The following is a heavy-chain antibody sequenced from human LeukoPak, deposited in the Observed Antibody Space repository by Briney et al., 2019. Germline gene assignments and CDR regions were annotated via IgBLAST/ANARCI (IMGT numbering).Heavy chain of an antibody. CDR3: ARGVVGVVAAIRGAFDI. CDR1: GYSISSGYY. J-gene: IGHJ3*02. V-gene: IGHV4-38-2*01. Sequence: SETLSLTCAVSGYSISSGYYWGWIRQPPGKGLEWIGSFYYRGSTYYNPSLKSRLTISVDTSKNQFSQKLSSVTAADTAVYYCARGVVGVVAAIRGAFDIWGQGTMVTVSS. CDR2: FYYRGST. D-gene: IGHD2-15*01.